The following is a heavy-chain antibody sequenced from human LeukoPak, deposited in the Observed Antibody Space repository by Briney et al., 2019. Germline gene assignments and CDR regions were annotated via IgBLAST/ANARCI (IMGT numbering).Heavy chain of an antibody. Sequence: GSSVKVSCKASGGTLNRYAINWVRQAPGQGLEWMGRIIPIFGTANYAQKFQSRVTITADKATSTAHMELSSLRSEDTAVYYCARDHHIAAAGTGGWFDPWGQGTLVTVSS. V-gene: IGHV1-69*06. D-gene: IGHD6-13*01. CDR3: ARDHHIAAAGTGGWFDP. CDR2: IIPIFGTA. CDR1: GGTLNRYA. J-gene: IGHJ5*02.